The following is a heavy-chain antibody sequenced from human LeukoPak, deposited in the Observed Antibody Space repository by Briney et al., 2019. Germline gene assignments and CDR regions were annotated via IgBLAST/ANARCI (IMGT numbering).Heavy chain of an antibody. CDR2: IYTSGST. CDR1: GGSISSYY. J-gene: IGHJ4*02. Sequence: SETLSLTCTVSGGSISSYYWSWIRQPAGKGLEWIGRIYTSGSTNYNPFLKSRVTMSVDTSKNQFSLKLSSVTAADTAVYYCARDYYDSSGYYYSVYFDYWGQGTLVTVSS. CDR3: ARDYYDSSGYYYSVYFDY. V-gene: IGHV4-4*07. D-gene: IGHD3-22*01.